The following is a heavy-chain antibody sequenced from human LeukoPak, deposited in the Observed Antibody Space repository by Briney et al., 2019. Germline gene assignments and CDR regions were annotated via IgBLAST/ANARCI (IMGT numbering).Heavy chain of an antibody. CDR2: IYTSGST. CDR1: GGSISRGDYY. D-gene: IGHD3-10*01. V-gene: IGHV4-61*02. J-gene: IGHJ2*01. CDR3: ARALTMVRGGPDWYFDL. Sequence: SETLSLTCTVSGGSISRGDYYWTWIRQPAGKGLEWIGRIYTSGSTNYNPSLKSRVTISVDTSKNQFSLKLSSVTAADTAVYYCARALTMVRGGPDWYFDLWGRGTLVTVSS.